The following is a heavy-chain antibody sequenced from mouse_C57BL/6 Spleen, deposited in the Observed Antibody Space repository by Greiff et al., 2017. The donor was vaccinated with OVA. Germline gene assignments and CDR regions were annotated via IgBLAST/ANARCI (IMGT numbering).Heavy chain of an antibody. CDR2: IYPSDSET. CDR3: AREDYYGSSY. CDR1: GYTFTSYW. Sequence: QVQLQQPGAELVRPGSSVKLSCKASGYTFTSYWMDWVKQRPGQGLEWIGNIYPSDSETHYNQKFKDKATLTVDTSSSTAYMQLSSLTSEDSAVYYCAREDYYGSSYWGQGTTLTVSS. V-gene: IGHV1-61*01. J-gene: IGHJ2*01. D-gene: IGHD1-1*01.